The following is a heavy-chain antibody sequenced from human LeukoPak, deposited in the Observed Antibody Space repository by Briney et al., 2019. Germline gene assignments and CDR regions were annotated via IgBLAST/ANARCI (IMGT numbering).Heavy chain of an antibody. CDR2: IYSGGST. J-gene: IGHJ4*02. D-gene: IGHD3-3*01. CDR3: ARARPVCSVFGAPRQSYDFDY. CDR1: GFTVSSNY. Sequence: GGSLRLSCAASGFTVSSNYMSWVRQAPGKGLEWVSVIYSGGSTYYADSVKGRFTISRDNSKNTLYLQMNSLRAEDTAVYYCARARPVCSVFGAPRQSYDFDYWGQGTLVTVSS. V-gene: IGHV3-66*02.